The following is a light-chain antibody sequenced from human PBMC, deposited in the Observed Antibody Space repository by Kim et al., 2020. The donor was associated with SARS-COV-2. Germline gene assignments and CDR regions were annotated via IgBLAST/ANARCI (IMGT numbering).Light chain of an antibody. Sequence: PGQTARITCCGDDLRNTYAYWYQQKPGQVPVVVIYEDNNRPSGIPERFSGSSSGNTATLTITGAQVEDEADYYCYSTDSSGNLMVFGGGTQLTVL. CDR1: DLRNTY. CDR2: EDN. V-gene: IGLV3-10*01. J-gene: IGLJ3*02. CDR3: YSTDSSGNLMV.